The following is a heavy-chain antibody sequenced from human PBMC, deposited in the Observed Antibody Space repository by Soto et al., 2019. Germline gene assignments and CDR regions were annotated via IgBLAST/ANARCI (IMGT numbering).Heavy chain of an antibody. J-gene: IGHJ5*02. CDR1: GFTYSNYG. Sequence: HPGGSLRLSFAAAGFTYSNYGMTCVRQAPGTGLEWVSGISGSGTSTNYADSVKGRFTNSRDNSESTRFLHTNSQRAADTAVYYCAKDEEWPPRRGYFTTWDQGTLVTVSS. CDR3: AKDEEWPPRRGYFTT. D-gene: IGHD3-3*01. CDR2: ISGSGTST. V-gene: IGHV3-23*01.